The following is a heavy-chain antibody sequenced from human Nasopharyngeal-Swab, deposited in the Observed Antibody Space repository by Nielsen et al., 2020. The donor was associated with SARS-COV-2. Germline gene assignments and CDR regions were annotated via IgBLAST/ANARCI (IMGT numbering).Heavy chain of an antibody. V-gene: IGHV1-46*01. CDR1: GYTFTSYY. D-gene: IGHD5-12*01. J-gene: IGHJ4*02. CDR3: ARPRYGGYEISPPNY. CDR2: INPSGDST. Sequence: ASVKVSCKASGYTFTSYYMHWVRQAPGQGLEWMGIINPSGDSTSYAQKFQGRVTMTRDTSTSTVYMELSSLRSEDTAVYYCARPRYGGYEISPPNYWGQGTLVTVSS.